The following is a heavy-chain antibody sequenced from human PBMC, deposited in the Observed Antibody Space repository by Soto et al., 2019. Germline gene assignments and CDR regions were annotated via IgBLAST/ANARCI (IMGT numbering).Heavy chain of an antibody. CDR3: AKEFRHDNWFFEH. CDR1: GFTFSSHG. D-gene: IGHD3-22*01. CDR2: IALDGGVS. J-gene: IGHJ4*02. Sequence: GGSLRLSCAVSGFTFSSHGMQWVRQAPGKGLEWVAVIALDGGVSYYTDSVKGRFTVSRDNSKSILYLQMNSLRAEDTAVYYCAKEFRHDNWFFEHWGKGTQVTVSS. V-gene: IGHV3-30*18.